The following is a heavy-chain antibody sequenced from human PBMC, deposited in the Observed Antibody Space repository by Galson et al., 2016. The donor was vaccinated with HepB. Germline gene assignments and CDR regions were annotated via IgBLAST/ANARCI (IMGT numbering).Heavy chain of an antibody. CDR1: GYSFSNHW. CDR2: IWPDDSNT. Sequence: KVSCKGSGYSFSNHWIGWVRQMPGKGPEWMGIIWPDDSNTIYSPSFQGQVTISADKSISTAYLQWSSLEASDTAVYFCARHGNTRSQFNWFDPWGQGTLVTVSS. CDR3: ARHGNTRSQFNWFDP. V-gene: IGHV5-51*01. J-gene: IGHJ5*02. D-gene: IGHD3-3*01.